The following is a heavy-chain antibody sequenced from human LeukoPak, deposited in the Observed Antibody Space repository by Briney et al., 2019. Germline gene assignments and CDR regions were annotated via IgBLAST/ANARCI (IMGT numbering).Heavy chain of an antibody. D-gene: IGHD3-10*01. V-gene: IGHV4-34*01. CDR1: GGSFSGYY. CDR2: INHSGST. Sequence: SETLSLTCAVYGGSFSGYYWSWIRQPPGKGLESIGEINHSGSTNYNPALKSRVTISVDTSKNQFSLKLSSVTAADTAVYYCARDYYGSGRGDYFDYWGQGTLVTVSS. J-gene: IGHJ4*02. CDR3: ARDYYGSGRGDYFDY.